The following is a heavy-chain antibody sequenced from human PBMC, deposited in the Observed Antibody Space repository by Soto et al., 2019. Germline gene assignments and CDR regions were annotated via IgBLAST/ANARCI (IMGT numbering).Heavy chain of an antibody. CDR2: IDFTSNSI. Sequence: QVQLVESGGGLVKPGGSLRLSCAASGFSFSDYYMRWIRQAPGKGLEWVSYIDFTSNSIYYADSVKGRFTISRDNAKNSLYLQMNSLRAEDTAVYYCARDIEPPGLFFDYWGQGTLVTVSS. CDR1: GFSFSDYY. V-gene: IGHV3-11*01. J-gene: IGHJ4*02. CDR3: ARDIEPPGLFFDY. D-gene: IGHD6-13*01.